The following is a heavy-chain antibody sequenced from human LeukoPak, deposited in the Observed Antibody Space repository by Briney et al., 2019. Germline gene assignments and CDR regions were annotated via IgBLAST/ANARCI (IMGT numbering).Heavy chain of an antibody. J-gene: IGHJ2*01. V-gene: IGHV3-23*01. CDR1: GYTFSSYA. CDR2: ISGSGGNT. D-gene: IGHD3-10*01. CDR3: AKRYFGSGSTRYFDL. Sequence: PGGSLRLSCAASGYTFSSYAMSWVRQAPGKGLEWVSDISGSGGNTYRADSVKGRFTISRDNSKNTPYLQMNSLRAEDTAVYYCAKRYFGSGSTRYFDLWGRGTLVTVSS.